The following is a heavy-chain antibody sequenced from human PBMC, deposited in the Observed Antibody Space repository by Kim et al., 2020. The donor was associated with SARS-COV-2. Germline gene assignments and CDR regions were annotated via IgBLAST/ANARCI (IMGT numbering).Heavy chain of an antibody. V-gene: IGHV3-15*01. Sequence: GGSLRLSCAASGFTFSNAWMSWVRQAPGKGLEWVGRIKSKTDGGTTDYAAPVKGRFTISRDDSKNTLYLQMKSLKTEDTAVYYCTTEDTWELLHYWGQGTLVTVSS. CDR3: TTEDTWELLHY. J-gene: IGHJ4*02. CDR2: IKSKTDGGTT. CDR1: GFTFSNAW. D-gene: IGHD1-26*01.